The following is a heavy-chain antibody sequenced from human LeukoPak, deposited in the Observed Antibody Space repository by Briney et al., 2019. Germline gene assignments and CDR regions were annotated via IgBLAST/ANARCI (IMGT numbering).Heavy chain of an antibody. CDR3: AKAPISKDCSGGSCYLFDY. CDR2: VSDSGDYT. CDR1: GFTFNSYA. D-gene: IGHD2-15*01. V-gene: IGHV3-23*01. Sequence: PGGSLRLSCAASGFTFNSYAMTWVRQAPGKGLEWVSSVSDSGDYTYYADSVKGRFTISRDNSKNTLYLQVNSPRAEDTAVYYCAKAPISKDCSGGSCYLFDYWGQGTLVTVSS. J-gene: IGHJ4*02.